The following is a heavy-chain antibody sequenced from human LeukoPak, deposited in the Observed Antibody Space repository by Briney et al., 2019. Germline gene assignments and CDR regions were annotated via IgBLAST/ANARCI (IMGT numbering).Heavy chain of an antibody. D-gene: IGHD2-2*01. CDR1: GFTFGDYA. CDR3: TRGQEAYRSVVVPAASPDP. V-gene: IGHV3-49*04. CDR2: TRIKAYVGTT. J-gene: IGHJ5*02. Sequence: GGSLRLSCTASGFTFGDYATSWGRQAPGKGREGGGFTRIKAYVGTTEYAASVKGRFTISRDDSKSIAYLQMTSLKTEDTAVYYCTRGQEAYRSVVVPAASPDPWGQGKLVSVSS.